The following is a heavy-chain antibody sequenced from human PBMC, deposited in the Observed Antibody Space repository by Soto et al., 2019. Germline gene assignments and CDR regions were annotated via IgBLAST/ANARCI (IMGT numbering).Heavy chain of an antibody. J-gene: IGHJ2*01. V-gene: IGHV3-20*02. Sequence: EVQLVESGGSVIRPGGSLRLSFAASGFAFPNHGMAWVRQVPGKGLEWVAGISGSGVNAGYADSVKGRFTISRDNGDNSLYLEINNLGVEDTALYHCARKPHWQYWYFDLWGRGTLVTVSS. CDR1: GFAFPNHG. CDR2: ISGSGVNA. D-gene: IGHD1-1*01. CDR3: ARKPHWQYWYFDL.